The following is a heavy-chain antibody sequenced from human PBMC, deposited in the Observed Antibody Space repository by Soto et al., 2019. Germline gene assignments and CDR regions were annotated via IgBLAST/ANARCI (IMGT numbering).Heavy chain of an antibody. CDR1: GGSFSGYS. Sequence: KTSETLSLSCAVYGGSFSGYSWSWIRQPPGKGLEWIGEINHSGSTNYNPSRKSRVTISVDTTKNQFSLKLSSVTAADTAVYYCARYDVSIVPGYWFDPWGQGTLVTVSS. V-gene: IGHV4-34*01. CDR2: INHSGST. J-gene: IGHJ5*02. D-gene: IGHD6-6*01. CDR3: ARYDVSIVPGYWFDP.